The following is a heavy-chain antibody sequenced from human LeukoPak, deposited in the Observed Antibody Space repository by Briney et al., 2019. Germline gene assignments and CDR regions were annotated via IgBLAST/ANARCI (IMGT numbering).Heavy chain of an antibody. D-gene: IGHD1-1*01. Sequence: SETLSLTCAVSGGSISSNYWWNWVRQSPGKGLEWIGDINHSGSTNYNPSLKSRVTISVDTSKNQFSLKLSSVTAADTAVYYCARDRLQLQSWGQGTLVTVSS. CDR2: INHSGST. CDR1: GGSISSNYW. V-gene: IGHV4-4*02. CDR3: ARDRLQLQS. J-gene: IGHJ5*02.